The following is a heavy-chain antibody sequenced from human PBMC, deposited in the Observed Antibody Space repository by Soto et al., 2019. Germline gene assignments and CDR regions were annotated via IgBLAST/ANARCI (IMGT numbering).Heavy chain of an antibody. J-gene: IGHJ6*04. V-gene: IGHV3-7*03. Sequence: GGSLRLSCAASGFTFSSYWMSWVRQAPGKGLEWVANIKQDGSEKYYVDSVKGRFTISRDNAKNSLYLQMNSLRAEDTAVYYCARAGGYSIFGAVNYYYYGMDVWGKGTTVTVSS. CDR3: ARAGGYSIFGAVNYYYYGMDV. CDR2: IKQDGSEK. CDR1: GFTFSSYW. D-gene: IGHD3-3*01.